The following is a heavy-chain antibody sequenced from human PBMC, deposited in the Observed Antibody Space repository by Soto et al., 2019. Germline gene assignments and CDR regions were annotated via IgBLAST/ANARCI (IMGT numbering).Heavy chain of an antibody. D-gene: IGHD6-19*01. CDR3: ASRYSSGPVSMDV. CDR1: GYSFTSYW. CDR2: IDPSDSYT. Sequence: GESLKISCKGSGYSFTSYWISWVRQMPGNGLEWMGRIDPSDSYTNYSPSFQGHVTISADKSISTAYLQWSSLKASDTAMYYCASRYSSGPVSMDVWGQGTTVTVSS. J-gene: IGHJ6*02. V-gene: IGHV5-10-1*01.